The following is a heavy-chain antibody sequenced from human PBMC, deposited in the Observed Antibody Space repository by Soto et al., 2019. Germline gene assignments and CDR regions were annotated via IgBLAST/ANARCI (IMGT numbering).Heavy chain of an antibody. CDR1: GFTFNSHG. J-gene: IGHJ5*02. CDR3: AQDRTAILAEVSWLES. V-gene: IGHV3-30*18. CDR2: ISYDGSNK. Sequence: QVLLVESGGGVVQPGGSLTLSCVGSGFTFNSHGMHWVRQAPGKGLEWVAVISYDGSNKYYEESVKGRFTISRDNSRNTVYLQLNSPRAEDTALYYCAQDRTAILAEVSWLESWGQGTLVTVSA. D-gene: IGHD5-12*01.